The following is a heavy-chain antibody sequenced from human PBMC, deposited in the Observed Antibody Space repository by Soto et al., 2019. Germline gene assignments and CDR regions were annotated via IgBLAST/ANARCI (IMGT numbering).Heavy chain of an antibody. J-gene: IGHJ5*02. CDR1: GYTFTGYY. V-gene: IGHV1-2*02. Sequence: ASVKVSCRASGYTFTGYYMHWVRQAPGQGLEWMGWINPNSGGTNYAQKFQGRVTMTRDTSISTAYMELSRLRSDDTAVYYCAREAVLVVTAIPWFDPWGQGTLLTVCS. CDR3: AREAVLVVTAIPWFDP. CDR2: INPNSGGT. D-gene: IGHD2-21*02.